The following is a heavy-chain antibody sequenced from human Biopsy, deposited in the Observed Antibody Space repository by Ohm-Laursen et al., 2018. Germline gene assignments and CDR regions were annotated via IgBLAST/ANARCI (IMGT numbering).Heavy chain of an antibody. V-gene: IGHV4-39*01. D-gene: IGHD3-22*01. CDR2: IFCRGST. CDR1: GGSISNNNYY. CDR3: ARDYDTSGYYYVS. J-gene: IGHJ5*02. Sequence: SDTLSLTCTVSGGSISNNNYYWGWIRQPPGKGLEWIGSIFCRGSTHYKPSLKSRVNISVDKSKNQFSLKLNSVTAADTAVYYCARDYDTSGYYYVSWGQGTLVTVSS.